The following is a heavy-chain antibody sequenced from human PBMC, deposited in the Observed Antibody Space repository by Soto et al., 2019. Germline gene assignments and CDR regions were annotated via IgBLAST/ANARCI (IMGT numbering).Heavy chain of an antibody. CDR1: GFTFSSYG. CDR3: AKCALNEGGNDSSGYYVPIGDPYFDY. Sequence: GGSLRLSCAASGFTFSSYGMHWVRQAPGKGLEWVAVISYDGSNKYYADSVKGRFTISRDNSKNTLYLQMNSLRAEDTAVYYCAKCALNEGGNDSSGYYVPIGDPYFDYWGQGTLVTVSS. D-gene: IGHD3-22*01. CDR2: ISYDGSNK. J-gene: IGHJ4*02. V-gene: IGHV3-30*18.